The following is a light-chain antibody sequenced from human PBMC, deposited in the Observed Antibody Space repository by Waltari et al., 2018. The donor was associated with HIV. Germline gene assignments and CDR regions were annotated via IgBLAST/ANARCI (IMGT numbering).Light chain of an antibody. V-gene: IGKV1-17*01. Sequence: DIQMTQSPSSLSASVGDRVTITCRASQEIRGELGWYQQKSGNAPKRLIYAASSLQSGVPSRCSGSGSGTEFTLTISGLQPEDVGTYYCLQHHDYPPLTFGGGTKVEIK. J-gene: IGKJ4*01. CDR1: QEIRGE. CDR2: AAS. CDR3: LQHHDYPPLT.